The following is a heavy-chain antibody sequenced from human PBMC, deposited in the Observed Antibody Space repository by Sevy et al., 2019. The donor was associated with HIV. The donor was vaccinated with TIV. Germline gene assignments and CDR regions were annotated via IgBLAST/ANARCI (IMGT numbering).Heavy chain of an antibody. V-gene: IGHV1-3*01. D-gene: IGHD6-19*01. J-gene: IGHJ5*02. CDR2: INAGNGNT. CDR1: GYTFTSYA. CDR3: ARGSREVAFYSSGWYVWFDP. Sequence: ASVKVSCKASGYTFTSYAMHWVRQAPGQRLEWMGWINAGNGNTKYSQKFQGRVTITRDTSASTAYMELSSLRSEDTAVYYCARGSREVAFYSSGWYVWFDPWGQGTLVTVSS.